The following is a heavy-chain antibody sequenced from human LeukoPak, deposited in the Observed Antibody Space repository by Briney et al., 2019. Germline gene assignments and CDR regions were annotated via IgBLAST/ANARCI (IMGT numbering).Heavy chain of an antibody. V-gene: IGHV4-34*01. J-gene: IGHJ6*03. Sequence: SETLSLTCAVYGGSFSGYYWSWIRQPPGKGLEWIGEINHSGSTNYNPSLKSRVTISVDTSKNQFSLKLSSVTAADTAVYYCASNRETMGYYYYYMDVWGKGTTVTISS. D-gene: IGHD1-1*01. CDR3: ASNRETMGYYYYYMDV. CDR2: INHSGST. CDR1: GGSFSGYY.